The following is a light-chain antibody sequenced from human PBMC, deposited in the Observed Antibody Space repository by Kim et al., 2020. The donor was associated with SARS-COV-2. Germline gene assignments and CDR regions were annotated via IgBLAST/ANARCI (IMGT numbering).Light chain of an antibody. Sequence: EIVLTQSPGTLSLSPGERATLSCRASQSVGNSLAWFQQKPGQAPRLLIFETSNRDTGIPARFSGSGSGTGFTLTISSLEPEDFAVYYCQQRYDWPLTCGGGTKVEIK. J-gene: IGKJ4*01. CDR1: QSVGNS. CDR3: QQRYDWPLT. V-gene: IGKV3-11*01. CDR2: ETS.